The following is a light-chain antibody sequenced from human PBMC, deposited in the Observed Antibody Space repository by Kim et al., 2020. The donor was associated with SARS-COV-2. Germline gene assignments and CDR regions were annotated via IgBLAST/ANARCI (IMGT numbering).Light chain of an antibody. CDR3: QQYSSSPAT. Sequence: PEERATLSCRASQSVSSNYLAWYQQKPGQAPRLRIDGASSRATGIPDRFSGSGSGTDFTLTITRLEPEDFAVYYCQQYSSSPATFGQGTKVDIK. V-gene: IGKV3-20*01. J-gene: IGKJ1*01. CDR2: GAS. CDR1: QSVSSNY.